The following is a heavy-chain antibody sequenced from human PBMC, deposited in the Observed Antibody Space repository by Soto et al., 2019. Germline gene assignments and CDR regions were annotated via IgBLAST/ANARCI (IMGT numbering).Heavy chain of an antibody. D-gene: IGHD2-21*02. V-gene: IGHV2-5*02. J-gene: IGHJ5*02. CDR2: IYWDDDK. CDR1: GFSLSTSGVD. CDR3: AHSRGGGNSAWFDP. Sequence: QITLKESGPTLVNPTQTLTLTCTFSGFSLSTSGVDVGWIRQPPGKALEWLALIYWDDDKRYSPSLKNRLTITKDTSNDQVVLTMTNMDPVDTVTYYCAHSRGGGNSAWFDPWGQGTLVTVSS.